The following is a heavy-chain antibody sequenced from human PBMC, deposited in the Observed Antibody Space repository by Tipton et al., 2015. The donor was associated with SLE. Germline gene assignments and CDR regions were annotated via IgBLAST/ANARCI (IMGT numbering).Heavy chain of an antibody. D-gene: IGHD2-2*01. CDR1: GFTFSSSA. CDR2: IIFSSSTT. Sequence: SLRLSCAASGFTFSSSAMSWVRQAPGKGLEWVPIIFSSSTTYYADSVKGRFAISRDNSRNTLYLEMNSLRTEDTAVYYCAKDSCSSTGSCYRGVDYWGQGTLVTVSS. CDR3: AKDSCSSTGSCYRGVDY. V-gene: IGHV3-23*03. J-gene: IGHJ4*02.